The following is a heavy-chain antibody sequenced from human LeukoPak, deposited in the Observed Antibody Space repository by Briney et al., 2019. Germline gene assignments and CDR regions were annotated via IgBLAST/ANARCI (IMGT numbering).Heavy chain of an antibody. J-gene: IGHJ4*02. Sequence: ASVKVSCKASGYTFTSYGISWVRQAPGQGLEWMGWISAYNGNTNYAQKLQGRVTMTTDTSTSTAYMELRSLRSDDTAVYYCAGVRVVAAAGPLGYWGQGTLVTVSS. D-gene: IGHD6-13*01. V-gene: IGHV1-18*01. CDR3: AGVRVVAAAGPLGY. CDR2: ISAYNGNT. CDR1: GYTFTSYG.